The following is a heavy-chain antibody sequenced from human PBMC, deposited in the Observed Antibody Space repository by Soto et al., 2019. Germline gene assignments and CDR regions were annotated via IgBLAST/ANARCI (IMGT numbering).Heavy chain of an antibody. V-gene: IGHV4-31*03. CDR2: IYSSGST. CDR3: AREYGIAVANGRIDP. Sequence: QVQLQESGPGLVKPSQTLSLTCTVSGGSISSGGYYWSWIRQHPGKGLEWIGYIYSSGSTYYNPSLKSRVTRSVDTSKNQFSLKLSSVTAADTAVYYCAREYGIAVANGRIDPWGQGTLVTVSS. D-gene: IGHD6-19*01. CDR1: GGSISSGGYY. J-gene: IGHJ5*02.